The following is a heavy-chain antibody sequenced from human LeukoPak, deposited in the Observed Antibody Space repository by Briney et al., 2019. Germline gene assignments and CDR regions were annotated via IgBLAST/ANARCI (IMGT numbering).Heavy chain of an antibody. CDR3: AKKILDFWSGMDV. CDR2: ISGSGGST. CDR1: GLTFSSYA. D-gene: IGHD3-3*01. V-gene: IGHV3-23*01. J-gene: IGHJ6*04. Sequence: PGGSLRLSCAASGLTFSSYAMSWVRQAPGKGLEWVSAISGSGGSTYYADSVKGRFTISRDNSKNTLYRQMNSLRAEDTAVYYCAKKILDFWSGMDVWGKGTTVTVSS.